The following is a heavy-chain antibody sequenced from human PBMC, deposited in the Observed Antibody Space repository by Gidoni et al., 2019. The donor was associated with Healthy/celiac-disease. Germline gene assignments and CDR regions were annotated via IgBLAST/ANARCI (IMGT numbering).Heavy chain of an antibody. J-gene: IGHJ2*01. Sequence: QVQLVQSGAEVKKPGSSVKVSCKASGGTFSSYAISWGRQAPGQGLEWRGGIIPSFGTADYAQKFQGRVTITADESTSTAYMELSSLRSEDTAVYYCASAVTTSWYFDLWGRGTLVTVSS. V-gene: IGHV1-69*01. CDR3: ASAVTTSWYFDL. D-gene: IGHD4-17*01. CDR2: IIPSFGTA. CDR1: GGTFSSYA.